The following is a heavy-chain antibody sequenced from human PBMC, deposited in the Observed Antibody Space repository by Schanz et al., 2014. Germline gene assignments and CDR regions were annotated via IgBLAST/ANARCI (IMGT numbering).Heavy chain of an antibody. CDR1: GGTFNSYT. Sequence: QVQLVQSGAEVKKPGSSMKVSCKASGGTFNSYTINWVRQAPGQGLEWMGRIIPILGIANYAQKFQGRVTITADRSTSTAYMELSSLRTEDTAVHYCARGYGDSPTGFWGHGTLVTVSS. CDR3: ARGYGDSPTGF. CDR2: IIPILGIA. J-gene: IGHJ4*01. V-gene: IGHV1-69*02. D-gene: IGHD4-17*01.